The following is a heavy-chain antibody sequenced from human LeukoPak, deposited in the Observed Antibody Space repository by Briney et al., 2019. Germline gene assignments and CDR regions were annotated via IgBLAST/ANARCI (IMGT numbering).Heavy chain of an antibody. D-gene: IGHD7-27*01. V-gene: IGHV3-66*01. CDR1: GFTVSSNY. CDR2: IYSGGST. J-gene: IGHJ6*02. CDR3: ARAGPSYYYGMDV. Sequence: GGSLRLSCAASGFTVSSNYMSRVRQAPGKGLEWVSVIYSGGSTYYADSVKGRFTISRDNSKNTLYLQMNSLRAEDTAVYYCARAGPSYYYGMDVWGQGTTVTVSS.